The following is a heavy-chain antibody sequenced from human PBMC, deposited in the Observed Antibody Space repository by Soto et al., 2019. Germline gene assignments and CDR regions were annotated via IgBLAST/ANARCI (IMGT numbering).Heavy chain of an antibody. J-gene: IGHJ2*01. Sequence: QVQLRESGPGLVKPSETLSLTCTVSGGSISSYYWSWIRQPPGKGLEWIGYIYYSGSTNYNPSLKSRVTISVDTSKNQFSLKLSSVTAADTAVYYCARVMVLNSWYFDLWGRGTLVTVSS. CDR2: IYYSGST. V-gene: IGHV4-59*01. D-gene: IGHD6-13*01. CDR3: ARVMVLNSWYFDL. CDR1: GGSISSYY.